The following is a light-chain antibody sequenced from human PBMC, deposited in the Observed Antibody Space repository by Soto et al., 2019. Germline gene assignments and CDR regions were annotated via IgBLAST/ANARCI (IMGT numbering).Light chain of an antibody. Sequence: DIQMTQSPSSLSASVGDRVTVTCRASQSIRSSLHWYQQRPGKAPQLLIYAASNLHSGVPSRFSGSGSETHFTLTISSLQPQDLATYFCQQSYTTPYSFGRGTKLDIK. J-gene: IGKJ2*03. V-gene: IGKV1-39*01. CDR3: QQSYTTPYS. CDR2: AAS. CDR1: QSIRSS.